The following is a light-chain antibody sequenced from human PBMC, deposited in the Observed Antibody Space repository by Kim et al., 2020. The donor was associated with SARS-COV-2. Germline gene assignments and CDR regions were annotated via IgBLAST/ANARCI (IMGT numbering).Light chain of an antibody. CDR3: QAWDSSTAV. Sequence: SVATGQTASSTCSGDKLGDKYTCWYQQKPGQSPVLVIYQDSKRPSGIPERFSGSNSGNTATLTISGTQAMDEAGYYCQAWDSSTAVFGTGTKVTVL. V-gene: IGLV3-1*01. J-gene: IGLJ1*01. CDR2: QDS. CDR1: KLGDKY.